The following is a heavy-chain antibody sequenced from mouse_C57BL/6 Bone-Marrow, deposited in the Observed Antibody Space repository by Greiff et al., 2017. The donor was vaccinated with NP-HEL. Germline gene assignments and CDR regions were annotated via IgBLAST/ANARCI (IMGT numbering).Heavy chain of an antibody. D-gene: IGHD2-4*01. J-gene: IGHJ3*01. V-gene: IGHV14-4*01. CDR1: GFNIKDDY. Sequence: VHVKQSGAELVRPGASVKLSCTASGFNIKDDYMHWVKQRPEQGLEWIGWIDPENGDTEYASKFQGKATITADTSSNTAYLQLSSLTSEDTAVYYCTTFDYDVEFAYWGQGTLVTVSA. CDR3: TTFDYDVEFAY. CDR2: IDPENGDT.